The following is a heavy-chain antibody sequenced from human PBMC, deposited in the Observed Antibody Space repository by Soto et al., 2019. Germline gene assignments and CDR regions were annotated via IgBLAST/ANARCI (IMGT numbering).Heavy chain of an antibody. CDR2: IYYSGST. CDR3: ARGAAAGTINFDY. Sequence: PSETLSLTCTVSGGSVSRGSYYWSWIRHPPGKGLEWIGYIYYSGSTNYNPSLKSRVTIPVDTSKNQFSLKLSSVTAADTPVYYCARGAAAGTINFDYWGQGTLVTVS. CDR1: GGSVSRGSYY. D-gene: IGHD6-13*01. V-gene: IGHV4-61*01. J-gene: IGHJ4*02.